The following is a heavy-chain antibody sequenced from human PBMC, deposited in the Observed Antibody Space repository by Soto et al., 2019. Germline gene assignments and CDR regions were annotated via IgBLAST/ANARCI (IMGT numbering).Heavy chain of an antibody. CDR1: GDSFATYW. Sequence: GESLKISCQGSGDSFATYWINWVRQMPGKGLEWMGRIDPDDSHTNYSPSLQGHVTISVDKSINTAYLHWNSLKASDNAMYYCARRMTLVGWGQGTLVTVSS. CDR2: IDPDDSHT. D-gene: IGHD2-15*01. CDR3: ARRMTLVG. V-gene: IGHV5-10-1*01. J-gene: IGHJ4*02.